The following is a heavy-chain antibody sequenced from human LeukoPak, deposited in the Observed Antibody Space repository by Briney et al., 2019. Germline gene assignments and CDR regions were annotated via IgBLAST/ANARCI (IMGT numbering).Heavy chain of an antibody. CDR2: ISGSGGSA. Sequence: GGSLRLSCAASGFTFSDYYMSWIRQVPGKGLEWVSAISGSGGSAYYTDSVKGRFSITRDNSKNMLYLQMNSLRAEDTAIYYCAKSQNNHAVVDYWGQGTVVTVSS. D-gene: IGHD6-19*01. J-gene: IGHJ4*02. CDR1: GFTFSDYY. V-gene: IGHV3-23*01. CDR3: AKSQNNHAVVDY.